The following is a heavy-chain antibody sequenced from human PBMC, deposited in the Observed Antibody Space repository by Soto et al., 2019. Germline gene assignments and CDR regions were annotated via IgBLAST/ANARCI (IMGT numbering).Heavy chain of an antibody. CDR2: IYYSGST. D-gene: IGHD3-9*01. Sequence: QVQLQESGPGLVKPSETLSLTCTVSGGSVSSGSYYWSWIRQPPGKGLEWIGYIYYSGSTNYNPYLKSRVTISVDTSNNQFSLKLSSVTAADTAVYYCARAAKYSDILTGYYYYFDYWGQGTLVTVSS. CDR1: GGSVSSGSYY. J-gene: IGHJ4*02. V-gene: IGHV4-61*01. CDR3: ARAAKYSDILTGYYYYFDY.